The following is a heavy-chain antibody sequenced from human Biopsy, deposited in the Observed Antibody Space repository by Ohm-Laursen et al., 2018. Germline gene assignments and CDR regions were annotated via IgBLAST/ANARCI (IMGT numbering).Heavy chain of an antibody. CDR1: YGSISGHF. V-gene: IGHV4-59*08. Sequence: SETLSLTWAVTYGSISGHFWSWIRQAPGKGLEWIGYVYYNGNTNYSPSLKSRATISLDTSKDRFSLKLTSVTAADTAVYYCARHIGSSWKWAFDIWGRGTMVTVSS. CDR3: ARHIGSSWKWAFDI. D-gene: IGHD6-13*01. CDR2: VYYNGNT. J-gene: IGHJ3*02.